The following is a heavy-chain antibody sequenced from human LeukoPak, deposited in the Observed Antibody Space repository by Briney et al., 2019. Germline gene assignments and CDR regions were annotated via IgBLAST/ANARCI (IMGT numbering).Heavy chain of an antibody. CDR2: IIPIFGTA. D-gene: IGHD3-22*01. V-gene: IGHV1-69*06. CDR3: ARDLTYYDSSGYGNDAFDI. Sequence: GASVKVSCKASGGTFSSYAISWVRQTPGQGLEWMGGIIPIFGTANYAQKFQGRVTITADKSTSTAYMELSSLRSEDTAVYYCARDLTYYDSSGYGNDAFDIWGQGTMVTVSS. J-gene: IGHJ3*02. CDR1: GGTFSSYA.